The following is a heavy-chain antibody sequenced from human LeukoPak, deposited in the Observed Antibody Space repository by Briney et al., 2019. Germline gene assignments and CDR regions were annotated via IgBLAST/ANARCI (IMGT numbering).Heavy chain of an antibody. Sequence: ASVKVSCKASGYTFTSYDINWERQATGQGLEWMGRIIPILGIANYAQKFQGRVTITADKSTSTAYMELSSLRSEDTAVYYCARDLEYYYDSSGSYWGQGTLVTVSS. CDR1: GYTFTSYD. V-gene: IGHV1-69*04. J-gene: IGHJ4*02. D-gene: IGHD3-22*01. CDR3: ARDLEYYYDSSGSY. CDR2: IIPILGIA.